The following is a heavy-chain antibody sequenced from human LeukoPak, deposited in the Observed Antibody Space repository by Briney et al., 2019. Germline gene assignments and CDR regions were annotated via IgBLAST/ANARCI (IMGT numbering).Heavy chain of an antibody. Sequence: QTGGSLRLSCAASGFTFSSYAMSWVRQAPGKGLEWVSAISGSGGSTYYADSVQGRFTISRDNSKNTLYLQMNSLRAEDTAVHYCAKVKNDILTGYYPYYFDHWREETLLTVSS. CDR1: GFTFSSYA. CDR2: ISGSGGST. CDR3: AKVKNDILTGYYPYYFDH. V-gene: IGHV3-23*01. D-gene: IGHD3-9*01. J-gene: IGHJ4*02.